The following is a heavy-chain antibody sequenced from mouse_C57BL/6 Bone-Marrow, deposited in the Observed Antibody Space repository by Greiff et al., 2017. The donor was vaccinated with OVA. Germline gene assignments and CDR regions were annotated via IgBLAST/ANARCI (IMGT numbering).Heavy chain of an antibody. CDR1: GYTFTSYG. D-gene: IGHD1-1*01. V-gene: IGHV1-81*01. CDR3: ARPYGSSPLYYAMDY. Sequence: VKLQQSGAELARPGASVKLSCKASGYTFTSYGISWVKQRTGQGLEWIGEIYPRSGNTYYNEKFKGKATLTADKSSSTAYMELRSLTSEDSAVYFCARPYGSSPLYYAMDYWGQGTSVTVSS. CDR2: IYPRSGNT. J-gene: IGHJ4*01.